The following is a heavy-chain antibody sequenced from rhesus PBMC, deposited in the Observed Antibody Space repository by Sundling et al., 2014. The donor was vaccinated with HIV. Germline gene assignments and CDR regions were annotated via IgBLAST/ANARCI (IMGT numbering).Heavy chain of an antibody. CDR2: ISGSGGRT. CDR1: GGSISNNY. V-gene: IGHV4-173*01. J-gene: IGHJ4*01. CDR3: ANGHVRPYDY. Sequence: QLQLQESGPGLVKPSETLSLICAVSGGSISNNYWNWIRQSPGKGLEWIGRISGSGGRTDYNPSLKSRVTISTDTSNNQLSLKVRSATAADTAVYYCANGHVRPYDYWGQGVLVTVSS.